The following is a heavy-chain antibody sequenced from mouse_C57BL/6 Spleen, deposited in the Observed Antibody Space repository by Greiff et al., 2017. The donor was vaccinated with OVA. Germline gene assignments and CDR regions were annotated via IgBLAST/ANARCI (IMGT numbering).Heavy chain of an antibody. J-gene: IGHJ4*01. D-gene: IGHD1-1*01. CDR2: IWGGGST. V-gene: IGHV2-9*01. CDR1: GFSLTSYG. Sequence: VMLVESGPGLVAPSQSLSITCTVSGFSLTSYGVDWVRQPPGKGLEWLGVIWGGGSTNYNSALMSRLSISKDNSKSQVFLKMNSLQTDDTAMYYCAAHYGSSYDYYAMDYWGQGTSVTVSS. CDR3: AAHYGSSYDYYAMDY.